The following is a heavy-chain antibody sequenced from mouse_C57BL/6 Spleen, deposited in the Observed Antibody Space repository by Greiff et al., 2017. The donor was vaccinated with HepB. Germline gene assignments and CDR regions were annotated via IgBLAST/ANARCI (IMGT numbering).Heavy chain of an antibody. V-gene: IGHV1-53*01. CDR2: INPSNGGT. Sequence: QVQLQQPGTELVKPGASVKLSCKASGYTFTSYWMHWVKQRPGQGLEWIGNINPSNGGTNYNEKFKSKATLTVDKSSSTAYMQLSSLTSEDSAVYYCARERATMITRYYFDYWGQGTTLTVSS. J-gene: IGHJ2*01. D-gene: IGHD2-4*01. CDR1: GYTFTSYW. CDR3: ARERATMITRYYFDY.